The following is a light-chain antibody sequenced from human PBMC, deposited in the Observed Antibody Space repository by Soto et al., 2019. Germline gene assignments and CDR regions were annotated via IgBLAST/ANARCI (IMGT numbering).Light chain of an antibody. CDR3: QQSSNTPIT. CDR2: GAS. V-gene: IGKV3-11*01. CDR1: QSVSSD. J-gene: IGKJ5*01. Sequence: EIVMTQSPATLSVSPGERGTLSCRASQSVSSDLAWYQQKPGQAPRLLIYGASSRPTGIPDRFSGSGSGTDFTLTISSLEPEDFATYYCQQSSNTPITFGQGTRLEIK.